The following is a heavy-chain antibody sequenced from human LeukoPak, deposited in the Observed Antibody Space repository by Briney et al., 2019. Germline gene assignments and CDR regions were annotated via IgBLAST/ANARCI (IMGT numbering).Heavy chain of an antibody. CDR3: ARLRDYYYSYMDV. J-gene: IGHJ6*03. CDR2: IYYSGST. D-gene: IGHD4-17*01. Sequence: KSSETLSLTCTVSGGSISSYYWSWIRQPTGKGLEWIGSIYYSGSTYYNPSLKSRVTISVDTSKNQFSLKLSSVPAADTAVYYCARLRDYYYSYMDVWGKGTTVTVSS. V-gene: IGHV4-59*05. CDR1: GGSISSYY.